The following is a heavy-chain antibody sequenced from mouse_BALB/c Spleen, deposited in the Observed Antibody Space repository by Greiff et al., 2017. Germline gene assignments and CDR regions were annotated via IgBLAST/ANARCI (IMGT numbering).Heavy chain of an antibody. CDR1: GFTFSSFG. Sequence: EVMLVESGGGLVQPGGSRKLSCAASGFTFSSFGMHWVRQAPEKGLEWVAYISSGSSTIYYADTVKGRFTISRDNPKNTLFLQMTSLRSEDTAMYYCARHGGGYDYWGQGTTLTVSS. CDR3: ARHGGGYDY. J-gene: IGHJ2*01. CDR2: ISSGSSTI. V-gene: IGHV5-17*02. D-gene: IGHD2-2*01.